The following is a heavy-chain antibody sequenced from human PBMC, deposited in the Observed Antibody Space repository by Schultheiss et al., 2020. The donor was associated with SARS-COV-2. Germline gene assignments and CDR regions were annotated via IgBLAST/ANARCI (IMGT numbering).Heavy chain of an antibody. CDR3: ARGYGSSWSFDY. D-gene: IGHD6-13*01. Sequence: SETLSLTCTVSDGSISGYYWSWIRQAPGKGLEWIGEINHSGSTNYNPSLKSRVTISVDTSKNQFSLKLSSVTAADTAVYYCARGYGSSWSFDYWGQGTLVTVSS. J-gene: IGHJ4*02. CDR1: DGSISGYY. CDR2: INHSGST. V-gene: IGHV4-34*01.